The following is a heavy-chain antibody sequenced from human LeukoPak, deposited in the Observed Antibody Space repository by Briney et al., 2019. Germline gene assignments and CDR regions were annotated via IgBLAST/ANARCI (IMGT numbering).Heavy chain of an antibody. D-gene: IGHD6-25*01. J-gene: IGHJ6*04. CDR2: IKQDGSEK. Sequence: PGGSLRLSCAASGFIFSNYWMSWVRQAPGKGLEWVANIKQDGSEKFYVDSVKGRFTISRDNAKNSLYLQMNSLRAEDTALYYCASIREYGSGFYMTYALDVWGKGTTVTVSS. CDR1: GFIFSNYW. CDR3: ASIREYGSGFYMTYALDV. V-gene: IGHV3-7*03.